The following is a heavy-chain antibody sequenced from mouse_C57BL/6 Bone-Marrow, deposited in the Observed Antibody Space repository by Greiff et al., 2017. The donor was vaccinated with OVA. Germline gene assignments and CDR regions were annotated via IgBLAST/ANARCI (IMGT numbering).Heavy chain of an antibody. CDR1: GYTFTSYG. CDR3: ASPYYYGSSGY. Sequence: VQRVESGAELARPGASVKLSCKASGYTFTSYGISWVKQRTGQGLVWIGEIYPRSGNTYYNEKFKGKATLTADKSSSTAYMELRSLTSEDSAVYFCASPYYYGSSGYWGQGTTLTVSS. CDR2: IYPRSGNT. V-gene: IGHV1-81*01. D-gene: IGHD1-1*01. J-gene: IGHJ2*01.